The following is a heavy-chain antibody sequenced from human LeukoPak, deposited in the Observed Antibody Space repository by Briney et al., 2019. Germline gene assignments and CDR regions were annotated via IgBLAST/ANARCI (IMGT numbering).Heavy chain of an antibody. CDR3: AAPITMVRGVRGFDY. J-gene: IGHJ4*02. CDR2: ISSSGSII. Sequence: GGSLRVSPAASGFTFSSYEMNWVRQAPGKGLEWVSYISSSGSIIYYADSVKSRFTLSRDNAKNSLYLQMNSPRAEDTAVYYCAAPITMVRGVRGFDYWGQGTLVTVSS. CDR1: GFTFSSYE. D-gene: IGHD3-10*01. V-gene: IGHV3-48*03.